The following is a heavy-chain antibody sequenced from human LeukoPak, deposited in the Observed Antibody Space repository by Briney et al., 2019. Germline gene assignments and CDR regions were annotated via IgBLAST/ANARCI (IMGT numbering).Heavy chain of an antibody. D-gene: IGHD2-2*01. Sequence: GGSQRLSCAASGLIFSSYAMTWVRQAPGKGLEWVSSFGLYGGTTHYADSVKGRFTISRDNSKNTLYLQMTSLRADDTAVYYCVKDSSTTSWYFAFDVWGQGTMVAVSS. CDR1: GLIFSSYA. CDR2: FGLYGGTT. V-gene: IGHV3-23*01. CDR3: VKDSSTTSWYFAFDV. J-gene: IGHJ3*01.